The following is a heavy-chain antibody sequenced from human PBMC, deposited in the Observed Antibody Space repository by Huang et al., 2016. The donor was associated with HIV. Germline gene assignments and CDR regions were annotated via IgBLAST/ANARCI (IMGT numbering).Heavy chain of an antibody. D-gene: IGHD3-16*01. CDR2: IKPWGPP. CDR1: GASFGGYF. Sequence: QVRLQQWGEGVLKPSETLSLTCAVYGASFGGYFWSWVRQSPGKGLEWSGVIKPWGPPTYNPLFGSRGTISVDTSKNQLYLKLRAVAAADAAIYYCARIPTPSYYDRWSLSPVEEDFFYYNLDVWGQGTPVIVSS. CDR3: ARIPTPSYYDRWSLSPVEEDFFYYNLDV. J-gene: IGHJ6*02. V-gene: IGHV4-34*02.